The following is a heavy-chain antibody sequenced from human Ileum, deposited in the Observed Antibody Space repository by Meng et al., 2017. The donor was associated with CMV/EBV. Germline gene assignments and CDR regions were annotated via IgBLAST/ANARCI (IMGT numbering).Heavy chain of an antibody. CDR2: INWNGGST. J-gene: IGHJ4*02. D-gene: IGHD1-26*01. V-gene: IGHV3-20*04. Sequence: SCKASGSPFNSYAVSWVRQAPGKGLEWVSGINWNGGSTGYADSVKGRFTISRDSAKNSLYLQMNSLRAEDTAVYYCARGATSLDNWGQGTLVTVSS. CDR1: GSPFNSYA. CDR3: ARGATSLDN.